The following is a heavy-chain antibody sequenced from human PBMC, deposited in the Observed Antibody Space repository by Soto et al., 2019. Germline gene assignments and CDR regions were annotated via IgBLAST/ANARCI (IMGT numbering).Heavy chain of an antibody. CDR3: AKDLGVYYDSSGYHYRQFDC. D-gene: IGHD3-22*01. J-gene: IGHJ4*02. V-gene: IGHV3-30*18. CDR2: ISYDGINT. CDR1: GLTFSSYG. Sequence: GGSLRLSCAASGLTFSSYGMHWVRQAPGKGLEWVAVISYDGINTNYADSVKGRFSISRDNSKNTLYLQMNSLRAEDTAVYYCAKDLGVYYDSSGYHYRQFDCWGKGTLVTVSS.